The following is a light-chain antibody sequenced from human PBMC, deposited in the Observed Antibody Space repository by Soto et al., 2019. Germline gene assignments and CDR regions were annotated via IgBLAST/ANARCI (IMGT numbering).Light chain of an antibody. J-gene: IGKJ2*01. CDR2: DAS. CDR3: QQYDNLYT. Sequence: DIQMSQSPSSLSASVGDRVTITCRASQGIGDALGWYQQKPGKAPKLLIYDASNLETGVPSRFSGSGSGTDFTFTISSLQPEDIATYYCQQYDNLYTFGQGTKLEIK. V-gene: IGKV1-33*01. CDR1: QGIGDA.